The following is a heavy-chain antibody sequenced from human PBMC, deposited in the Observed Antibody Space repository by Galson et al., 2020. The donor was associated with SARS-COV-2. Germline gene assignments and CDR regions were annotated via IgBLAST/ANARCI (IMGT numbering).Heavy chain of an antibody. Sequence: SETLSLTCTVSGGSISGRSAYYWAWIRQPPGKGLEWIATIENSGSTYYNPYLKSRATVSMDTPKSQFPLKLTSVTAADTAVYYSARRSTSGWFVRPRVGGLGGHFDYWGQGHLVTVSS. J-gene: IGHJ4*02. CDR1: GGSISGRSAYY. CDR3: ARRSTSGWFVRPRVGGLGGHFDY. CDR2: IENSGST. V-gene: IGHV4-39*06. D-gene: IGHD6-19*01.